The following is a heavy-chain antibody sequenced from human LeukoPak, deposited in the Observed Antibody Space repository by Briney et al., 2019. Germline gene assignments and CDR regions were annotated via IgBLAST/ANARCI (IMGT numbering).Heavy chain of an antibody. CDR2: IIPIFGTA. V-gene: IGHV1-69*05. CDR3: ARGGYSSSRHPPNDAFDI. J-gene: IGHJ3*02. Sequence: SSVKVSCKASGGTFSSYAISWVRQAPGQGLEWMGRIIPIFGTANYAQKFQGRVTMTRDMSTSTVYMELSSLRSEDTAVYYCARGGYSSSRHPPNDAFDIWGQGTMVTVSS. CDR1: GGTFSSYA. D-gene: IGHD6-13*01.